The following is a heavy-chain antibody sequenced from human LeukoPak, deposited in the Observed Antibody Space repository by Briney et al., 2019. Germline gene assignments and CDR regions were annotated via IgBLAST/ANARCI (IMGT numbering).Heavy chain of an antibody. D-gene: IGHD3-10*01. J-gene: IGHJ4*02. CDR1: GGSISSYY. CDR3: ARDRASGSGKFYFDY. Sequence: PSETLSLTCTVSGGSISSYYWSWIRQTPGKGLEWIGYIDYSGYTNDNPSLKTRVTISVDPSNNQFSLKLSSVTAADTAVYYCARDRASGSGKFYFDYWGQGTLVTVSS. V-gene: IGHV4-59*01. CDR2: IDYSGYT.